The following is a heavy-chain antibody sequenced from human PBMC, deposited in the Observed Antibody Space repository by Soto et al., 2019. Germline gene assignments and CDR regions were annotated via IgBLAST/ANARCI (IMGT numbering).Heavy chain of an antibody. CDR3: AIDYKVYDHVWGSDPSTHFVY. V-gene: IGHV1-69*01. CDR1: GGTFSSYA. CDR2: IIPIFGTA. Sequence: QVQLVQSGAEVKKPGSSVKVSCKACGGTFSSYAISWVRQAPGQGLEWMGGIIPIFGTANYAQKFQGRGTITAAEFTRTVYMELSSLRSEDTAVYYCAIDYKVYDHVWGSDPSTHFVYWGQVTLVTVSS. J-gene: IGHJ4*02. D-gene: IGHD3-16*02.